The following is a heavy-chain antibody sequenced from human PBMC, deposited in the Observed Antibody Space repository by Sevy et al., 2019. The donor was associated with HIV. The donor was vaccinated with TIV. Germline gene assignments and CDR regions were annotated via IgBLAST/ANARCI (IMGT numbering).Heavy chain of an antibody. J-gene: IGHJ4*02. CDR3: ARFRYGDYVDYFDY. CDR1: GDSLSNSGYY. CDR2: IYYSGST. V-gene: IGHV4-39*01. D-gene: IGHD4-17*01. Sequence: SETLSLTCTVSGDSLSNSGYYWGWIRQPPGKGLEWIGNIYYSGSTHYNPSLKSRVTVSIDTSKNQFSLKLSSVTAAYTAVYFCARFRYGDYVDYFDYWGQGTNVTVSS.